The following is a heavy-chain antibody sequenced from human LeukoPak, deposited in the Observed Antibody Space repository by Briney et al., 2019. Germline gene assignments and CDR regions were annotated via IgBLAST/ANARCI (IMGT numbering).Heavy chain of an antibody. V-gene: IGHV2-70*11. D-gene: IGHD6-13*01. CDR2: IDWDDDK. Sequence: SGPTPLNPTQTLTLTCTFSGFSLSTSGMWVSWIRQPPVEALEWLARIDWDDDKYYSTSLKTRLTISKDTSKHQVVLTMTIMDPVDTATYYCARIPGYSSSWRQYYFDYWGQGTLVTVSS. J-gene: IGHJ4*02. CDR3: ARIPGYSSSWRQYYFDY. CDR1: GFSLSTSGMW.